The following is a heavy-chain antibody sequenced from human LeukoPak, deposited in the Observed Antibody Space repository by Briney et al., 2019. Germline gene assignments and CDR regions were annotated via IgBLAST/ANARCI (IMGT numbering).Heavy chain of an antibody. D-gene: IGHD6-13*01. CDR3: ARERPGIAAAQGRFDP. CDR2: IYYSGST. CDR1: GFTFSDYY. J-gene: IGHJ5*02. Sequence: GSLRLSCAASGFTFSDYYMSWIRQPPGKGLEWIGSIYYSGSTYYNPSLKSRVTISVDTSKNQFSLKLSSVTAADTAVYYCARERPGIAAAQGRFDPWGQGTLVTVSS. V-gene: IGHV4-38-2*02.